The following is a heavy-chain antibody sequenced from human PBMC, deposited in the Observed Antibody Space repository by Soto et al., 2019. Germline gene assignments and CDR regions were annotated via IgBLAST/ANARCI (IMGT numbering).Heavy chain of an antibody. Sequence: SETLSLTCTVSGGSVSSGNYYWSWIRQPPGKGLEWIGYIYYSGSTSYNPSLKSRVTISVDTSKNQFSLKLSSVTAADTAVYYCARGTEQWLSPGFDPWGQGTLVTVSS. V-gene: IGHV4-61*01. D-gene: IGHD6-19*01. CDR3: ARGTEQWLSPGFDP. CDR2: IYYSGST. CDR1: GGSVSSGNYY. J-gene: IGHJ5*02.